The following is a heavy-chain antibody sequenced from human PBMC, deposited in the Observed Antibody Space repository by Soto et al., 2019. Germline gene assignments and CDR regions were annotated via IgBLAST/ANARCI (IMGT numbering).Heavy chain of an antibody. CDR3: VRGRTGDGDNTADGFDF. Sequence: QVQVQQWGAGLLKTSETLSLTCAVYGGSFSGFYWSWIRQSPGKGLEWIAQINPRGSANYNPSLKSRVTITIDTSTTQFSLKLSSVTAVDTAIYSCVRGRTGDGDNTADGFDFLGQGTLVTVSS. CDR1: GGSFSGFY. V-gene: IGHV4-34*01. CDR2: INPRGSA. J-gene: IGHJ3*01. D-gene: IGHD1-26*01.